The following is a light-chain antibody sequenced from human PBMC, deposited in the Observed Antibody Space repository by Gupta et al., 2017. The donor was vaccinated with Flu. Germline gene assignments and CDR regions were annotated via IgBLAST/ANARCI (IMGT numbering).Light chain of an antibody. CDR2: GAS. CDR3: QQYGSSPIFT. V-gene: IGKV3-20*01. J-gene: IGKJ3*01. CDR1: QSVSSSY. Sequence: EIVLTQSPGTLSLSPGERATLSCRASQSVSSSYLAWYQQKPGQAPRLLIYGASSRDTGIPDRFSGSGSGTDFTLTISRREPEDFAVYYCQQYGSSPIFTFGHGTKVDIK.